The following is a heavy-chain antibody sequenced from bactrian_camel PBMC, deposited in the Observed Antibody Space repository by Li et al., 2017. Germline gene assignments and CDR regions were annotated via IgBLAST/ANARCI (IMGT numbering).Heavy chain of an antibody. J-gene: IGHJ4*01. D-gene: IGHD5*01. V-gene: IGHV3S40*01. CDR1: GFRFSIYD. CDR2: ITSGDGTT. CDR3: VRDVYGLDY. Sequence: VQLVESGGGLVQPGGSLRLSCAASGFRFSIYDMIWVRQAPGKGLEWVSIITSGDGTTYYADSVKGRFTISRDNAKNTVYPQMNSLKPEDTAVYYCVRDVYGLDYWGQGTQVTVS.